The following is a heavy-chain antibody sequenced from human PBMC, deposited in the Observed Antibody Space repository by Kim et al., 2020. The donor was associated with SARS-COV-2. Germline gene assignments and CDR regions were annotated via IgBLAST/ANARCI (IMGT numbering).Heavy chain of an antibody. D-gene: IGHD5-12*01. J-gene: IGHJ6*02. CDR3: ARGRGWRGYEGVDYYGMDV. Sequence: SVKVSCKASGGTFSSYAISWVRQAPGQGLEWMGGIIPIFGTANYAQKFQGRVTITADESTSTAYMELSSLRSEDTAVYYCARGRGWRGYEGVDYYGMDVWGQGTTVTVSS. CDR2: IIPIFGTA. CDR1: GGTFSSYA. V-gene: IGHV1-69*13.